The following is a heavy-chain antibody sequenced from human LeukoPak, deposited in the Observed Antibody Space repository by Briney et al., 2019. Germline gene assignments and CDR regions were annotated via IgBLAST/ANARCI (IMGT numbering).Heavy chain of an antibody. CDR3: AREEHRQWLVRVSAAFDI. D-gene: IGHD6-19*01. CDR1: GFTFSSYS. Sequence: PGGSLRLSCAASGFTFSSYSMNWVRQAPGKGLEWVSSISSSSSYIYYADSVKGRFTISRDNSKNTLYLQMNSLRAEDTAVYYCAREEHRQWLVRVSAAFDIWGQGTMVTVSS. V-gene: IGHV3-21*01. J-gene: IGHJ3*02. CDR2: ISSSSSYI.